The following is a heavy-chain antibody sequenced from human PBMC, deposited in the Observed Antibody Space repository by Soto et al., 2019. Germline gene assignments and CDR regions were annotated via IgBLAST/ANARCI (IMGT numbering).Heavy chain of an antibody. V-gene: IGHV3-48*01. CDR2: ISSSSRTI. CDR1: GFTFSSNS. Sequence: GGSLRLSCAASGFTFSSNSMNWVRQAPGKGLEWVSYISSSSRTIYYADSVKGRFTISRDNAQNSLYLQMNSLRVEDTAVYYRARVSRTAERYWGPGTLVTVSS. J-gene: IGHJ4*02. D-gene: IGHD2-2*01. CDR3: ARVSRTAERY.